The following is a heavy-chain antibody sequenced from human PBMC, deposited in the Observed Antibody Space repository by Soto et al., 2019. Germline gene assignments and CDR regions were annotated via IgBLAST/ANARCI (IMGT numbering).Heavy chain of an antibody. CDR3: ARDRGEAIFGVVIPNWFAP. Sequence: QVQLVQSGAEVKKPGASVKVSCKASGYTFTSYGISWVRQAPGQVLEWMGWISAYNGNTNYAQKLQGRVTMTTDTSTSTAYMELRSLRSDDTAVYYCARDRGEAIFGVVIPNWFAPWGQGTLVTVSS. V-gene: IGHV1-18*04. CDR1: GYTFTSYG. D-gene: IGHD3-3*01. CDR2: ISAYNGNT. J-gene: IGHJ5*02.